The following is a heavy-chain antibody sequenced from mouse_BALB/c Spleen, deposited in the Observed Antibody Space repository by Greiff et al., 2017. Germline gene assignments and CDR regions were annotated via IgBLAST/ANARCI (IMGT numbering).Heavy chain of an antibody. J-gene: IGHJ1*01. V-gene: IGHV14-3*02. CDR1: GFNIKDTY. Sequence: EVKVEESGAELVKPGASVKLSCTASGFNIKDTYMHWVKQRPEQGLEWIGRIDPANGNTKYDPKFQGKATITADTSSNTAYLQLSSLTSEDTAVYYCARDYYGNYVWYFDVWGAGTTVTVSS. D-gene: IGHD2-1*01. CDR3: ARDYYGNYVWYFDV. CDR2: IDPANGNT.